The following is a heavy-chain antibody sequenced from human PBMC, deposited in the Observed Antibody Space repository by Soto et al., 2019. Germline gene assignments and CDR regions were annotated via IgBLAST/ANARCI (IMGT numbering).Heavy chain of an antibody. D-gene: IGHD2-21*01. V-gene: IGHV5-51*01. J-gene: IGHJ6*02. CDR3: ARRDGYKKFYYYYGMDV. CDR2: IYPGDSDT. CDR1: GYSFTSYW. Sequence: PGESLKISCKGSGYSFTSYWIGWVRQMPGKGLEWMGIIYPGDSDTRYSPSFQGQVTISADKSISTAYLQWSSLKASDTAMCYCARRDGYKKFYYYYGMDVWGQGTTVTVSS.